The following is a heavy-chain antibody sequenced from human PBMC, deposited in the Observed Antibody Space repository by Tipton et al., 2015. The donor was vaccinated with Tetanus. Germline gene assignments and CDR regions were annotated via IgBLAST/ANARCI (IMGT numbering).Heavy chain of an antibody. CDR3: ARRSYCTSSRCFDVFDL. D-gene: IGHD2-8*01. V-gene: IGHV4-34*01. CDR1: GGSFSGSY. Sequence: TLSLTCAVYGGSFSGSYWSWVRQPPGKGLEWIGEVHPRGSTNYNPSLKSRVTISMDTSKNQISLKLSSVTAADTAVYFCARRSYCTSSRCFDVFDLWGPGTRVTVSS. CDR2: VHPRGST. J-gene: IGHJ3*01.